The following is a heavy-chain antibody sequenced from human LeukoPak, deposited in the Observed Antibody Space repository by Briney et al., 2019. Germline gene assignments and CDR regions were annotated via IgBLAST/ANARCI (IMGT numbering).Heavy chain of an antibody. D-gene: IGHD6-19*01. CDR2: INPSGGST. Sequence: ASVKVSCKASGYTFTGYYMHWVRQAPGQGLEWMGIINPSGGSTSYAQKFQGRVTMTRDTSTSTVYMELSSLRSEDTAVYYCARAYSGWYVVDYWGQGTLVTVSS. CDR3: ARAYSGWYVVDY. J-gene: IGHJ4*02. V-gene: IGHV1-46*01. CDR1: GYTFTGYY.